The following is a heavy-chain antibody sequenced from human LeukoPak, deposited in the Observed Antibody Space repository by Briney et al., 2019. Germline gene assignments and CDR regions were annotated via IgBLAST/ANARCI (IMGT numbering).Heavy chain of an antibody. CDR3: ARGSDNYYYYQYMDV. CDR1: GFTFSSYS. J-gene: IGHJ6*03. Sequence: GGSLRLSCAASGFTFSSYSMNWVRQAPGKGLEWVSSISSSSSDIYYADSVKGGVTISRENAKNSMYMQITTLRAEDTAVYYCARGSDNYYYYQYMDVWGKGTTVTVSS. D-gene: IGHD3-9*01. V-gene: IGHV3-21*01. CDR2: ISSSSSDI.